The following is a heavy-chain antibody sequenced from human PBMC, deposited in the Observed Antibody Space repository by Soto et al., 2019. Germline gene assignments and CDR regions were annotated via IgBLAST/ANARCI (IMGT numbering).Heavy chain of an antibody. Sequence: PSQTLPLTYAISGESISSNSAAWNWIRQSPSRGFEWLGRTYYRSRWYHDYAVSVKSRIIINPDTSKNQVSLQLNSVTPDDTAVYYCASYRYDYWGQGTVVTVSS. CDR3: ASYRYDY. D-gene: IGHD4-4*01. CDR1: GESISSNSAA. CDR2: TYYRSRWYH. J-gene: IGHJ4*02. V-gene: IGHV6-1*01.